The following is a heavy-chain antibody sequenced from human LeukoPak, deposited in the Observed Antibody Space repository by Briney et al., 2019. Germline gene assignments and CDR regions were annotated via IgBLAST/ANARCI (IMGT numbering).Heavy chain of an antibody. V-gene: IGHV1-69*13. J-gene: IGHJ3*02. D-gene: IGHD2-21*02. CDR3: AGPHIVVVTDPPYAFDI. Sequence: GASVKVSCKASGGTFSSYAISWVRQAPGQGLEWMGGIIPIFGTANYAQKFQGRVTITADESTSTAYMELSSLRSEDTAVYYCAGPHIVVVTDPPYAFDIWGQGTMVTVSS. CDR1: GGTFSSYA. CDR2: IIPIFGTA.